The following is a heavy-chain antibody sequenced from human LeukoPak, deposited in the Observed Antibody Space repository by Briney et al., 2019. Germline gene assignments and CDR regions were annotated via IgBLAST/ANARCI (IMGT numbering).Heavy chain of an antibody. Sequence: SETLSLTCTVSGGSLIPYFWSWIRQPPGKGLEWIGYIYHSGTTNYSPPLKGRATLSVDTSKNQISLRLTSVTAADTAVYYCARVDSGTYYMPFDYWGQGSLVTVSS. CDR3: ARVDSGTYYMPFDY. D-gene: IGHD1-26*01. CDR1: GGSLIPYF. J-gene: IGHJ4*02. CDR2: IYHSGTT. V-gene: IGHV4-59*01.